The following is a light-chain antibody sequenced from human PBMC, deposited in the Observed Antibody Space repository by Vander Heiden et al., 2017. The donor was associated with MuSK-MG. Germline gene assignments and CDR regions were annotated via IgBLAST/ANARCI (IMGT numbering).Light chain of an antibody. CDR2: AAS. CDR3: QKDNSVPRT. Sequence: DIQMTQSPSSLSASVGDRVTITCRASQGISNYLAWYQQKPVKVPKLLVYAASTLQSGVPSRFSGSGSGTDFTLTISILQPEDVGTYYCQKDNSVPRTFGPGTKVDIK. V-gene: IGKV1-27*01. CDR1: QGISNY. J-gene: IGKJ3*01.